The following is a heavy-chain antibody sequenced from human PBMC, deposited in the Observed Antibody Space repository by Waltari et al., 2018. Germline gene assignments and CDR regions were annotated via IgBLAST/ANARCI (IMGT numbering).Heavy chain of an antibody. V-gene: IGHV3-53*01. CDR1: GFPVSSNY. CDR2: IYSGGST. J-gene: IGHJ3*02. Sequence: EVQLVESGGGLIQPGGSLRLSCAASGFPVSSNYLKWVRQAQGKGLEWVSVIYSGGSTYYADSVKGRFTISRDNSKNTLYLQMNSLRAEDTAVYYCARGPITFGIQNAFDIWGQGTMVTVSS. D-gene: IGHD3-16*01. CDR3: ARGPITFGIQNAFDI.